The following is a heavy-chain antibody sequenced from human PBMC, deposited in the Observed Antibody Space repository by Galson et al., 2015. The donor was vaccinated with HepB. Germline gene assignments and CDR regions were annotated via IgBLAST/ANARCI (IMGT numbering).Heavy chain of an antibody. V-gene: IGHV3-74*01. D-gene: IGHD6-19*01. CDR3: VRGSSDWYGIDY. CDR2: ISSDGGHK. Sequence: SLRLSCAASGFTFSSYWIHWVRQVPGKGLVWVSRISSDGGHKNYADSVQGRFTISRDNAKNTLFLQMNSLSADDTAVYYCVRGSSDWYGIDYWGQGILVTVSS. J-gene: IGHJ4*02. CDR1: GFTFSSYW.